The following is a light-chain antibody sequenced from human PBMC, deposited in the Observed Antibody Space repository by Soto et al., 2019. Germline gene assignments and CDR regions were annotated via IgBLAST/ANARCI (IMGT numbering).Light chain of an antibody. J-gene: IGKJ1*01. CDR1: QSVSSSY. Sequence: SLSPGERATLSCRASQSVSSSYLAWYQQKPGQAPRLLIYGASSRATGIPDRFSGSGSGTDFTLTISRREPEDFAVYYCQQYGSSPPWTFGQGTKVEIK. CDR2: GAS. V-gene: IGKV3-20*01. CDR3: QQYGSSPPWT.